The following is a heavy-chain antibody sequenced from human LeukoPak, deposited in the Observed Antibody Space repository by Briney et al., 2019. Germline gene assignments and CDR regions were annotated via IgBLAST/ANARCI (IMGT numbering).Heavy chain of an antibody. V-gene: IGHV1-2*06. J-gene: IGHJ4*02. CDR2: INPNSGGT. CDR3: ARDSGGNSLFDY. CDR1: GYTFTGYY. D-gene: IGHD4-23*01. Sequence: ASVKVSCKASGYTFTGYYMHWVRQAPGQGLEWMGRINPNSGGTNYAQKFQGRATMTRDTSISTAYMELSRLRSDDTAVYYCARDSGGNSLFDYWGQGTLVTVSS.